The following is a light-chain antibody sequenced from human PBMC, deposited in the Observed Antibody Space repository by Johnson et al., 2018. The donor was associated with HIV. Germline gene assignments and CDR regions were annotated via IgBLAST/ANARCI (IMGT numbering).Light chain of an antibody. CDR1: RSNIGNNY. Sequence: QSVLTQPPSVSAAPGQKVTISCSGSRSNIGNNYVSWYQQVPGTAPKLLIYDNNKRTSGIPDRFSGSKSGSSATLGITGRQTGDEADYYCGRWDSSLSAYVFGTGTRVTVL. CDR3: GRWDSSLSAYV. CDR2: DNN. J-gene: IGLJ1*01. V-gene: IGLV1-51*01.